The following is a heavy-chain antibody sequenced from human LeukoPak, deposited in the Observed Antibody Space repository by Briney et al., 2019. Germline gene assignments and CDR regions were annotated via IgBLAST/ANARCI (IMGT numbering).Heavy chain of an antibody. J-gene: IGHJ1*01. D-gene: IGHD6-19*01. CDR3: ARAYKDRSLAGKKEFFQH. Sequence: QSGGSLRLSCAASGFTFANYAMNWVRQVPGKGLEWISLISWNSGTICYADSVKGRFTISRDNANNFLYLQMNSLRAEDTALYYCARAYKDRSLAGKKEFFQHWGQGTLVTVSS. CDR1: GFTFANYA. V-gene: IGHV3-9*01. CDR2: ISWNSGTI.